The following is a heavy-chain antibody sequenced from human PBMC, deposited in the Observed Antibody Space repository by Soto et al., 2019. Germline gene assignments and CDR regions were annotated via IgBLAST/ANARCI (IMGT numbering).Heavy chain of an antibody. Sequence: QVQLVQSGAEVKKPGASVKVSCEATGYTFTGNYLHWVRQAPGQGLEWMGWIHPHSGATKYALKFQGWVTMTRDTSISTAYLDLSSLKSNDTAVYYCVREGVGPTYGWFDPWGQGTLVTVSS. J-gene: IGHJ5*02. CDR3: VREGVGPTYGWFDP. V-gene: IGHV1-2*04. D-gene: IGHD2-8*01. CDR2: IHPHSGAT. CDR1: GYTFTGNY.